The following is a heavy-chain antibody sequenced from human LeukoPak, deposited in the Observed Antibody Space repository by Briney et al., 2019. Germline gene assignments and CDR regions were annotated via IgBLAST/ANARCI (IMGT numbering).Heavy chain of an antibody. CDR3: ARGNGLSGY. CDR1: GGSISSYY. V-gene: IGHV4-59*01. CDR2: IYYSGST. Sequence: SETLSLTCTVSGGSISSYYWSWIRQPPGKGLEWIGYIYYSGSTNYNPSLKSRVTISVDTSKNQFSLKLSSVTAADTAVYYCARGNGLSGYWGQGTLVTVSS. D-gene: IGHD3-16*02. J-gene: IGHJ4*02.